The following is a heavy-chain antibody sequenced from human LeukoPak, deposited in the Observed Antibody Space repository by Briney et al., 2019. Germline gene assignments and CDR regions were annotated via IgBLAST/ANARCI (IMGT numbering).Heavy chain of an antibody. J-gene: IGHJ3*02. CDR1: GDSISSYY. V-gene: IGHV4-59*08. Sequence: SETLSLTCTVSGDSISSYYWSWIRQPPGKGLEWIGYISYSGSTNYNPSLKSRVTISVDTSKNQFSLKLTSVTAADTAVYYCASAYTMIDAFDIWDQGTMVTVSS. CDR2: ISYSGST. D-gene: IGHD3-22*01. CDR3: ASAYTMIDAFDI.